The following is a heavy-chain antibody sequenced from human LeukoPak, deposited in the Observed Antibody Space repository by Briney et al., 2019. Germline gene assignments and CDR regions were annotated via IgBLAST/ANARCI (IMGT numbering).Heavy chain of an antibody. CDR1: GYSFTSYY. D-gene: IGHD3-3*01. V-gene: IGHV1-2*02. Sequence: ASVKVSCKASGYSFTSYYMHWVRQAPGQGLEWMGWINPNSGGTNYAQKFQGRVTMTRDTSISTAYMELSRLRSDDTAVYYCARSDVMIFGVVSHFDYWGQGTLVTVSS. CDR2: INPNSGGT. CDR3: ARSDVMIFGVVSHFDY. J-gene: IGHJ4*02.